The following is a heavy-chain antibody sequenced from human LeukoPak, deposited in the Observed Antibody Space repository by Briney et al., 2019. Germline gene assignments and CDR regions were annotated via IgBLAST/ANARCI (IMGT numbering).Heavy chain of an antibody. CDR3: ARVRGAYYFDY. J-gene: IGHJ4*02. V-gene: IGHV3-23*01. CDR2: ISGSGGDT. CDR1: GFTFSTYT. D-gene: IGHD3-10*01. Sequence: PGGSLRLSCAASGFTFSTYTMNWVRQAPGKGLEWVSSISGSGGDTFYADSVKGRFTISRDNSKNTLHLQMSGLRAEDTAVYYCARVRGAYYFDYWGQGTLVTVSS.